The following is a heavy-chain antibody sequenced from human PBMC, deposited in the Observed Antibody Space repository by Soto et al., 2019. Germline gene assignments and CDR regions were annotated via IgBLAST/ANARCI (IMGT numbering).Heavy chain of an antibody. J-gene: IGHJ4*02. D-gene: IGHD1-26*01. CDR1: GYTFTSYG. Sequence: ASVKVSCKPSGYTFTSYGISWVRQAPGQGLEWMGWIGTSNGYTNYAQKLQGRVTMTTDTSTSTVYMELKSLRSDDTAVYYCARGPGSGGYYLDYWGQGTPVTVS. CDR3: ARGPGSGGYYLDY. CDR2: IGTSNGYT. V-gene: IGHV1-18*01.